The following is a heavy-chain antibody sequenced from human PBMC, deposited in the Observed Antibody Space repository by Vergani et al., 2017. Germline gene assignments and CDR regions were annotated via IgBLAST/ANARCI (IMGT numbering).Heavy chain of an antibody. CDR2: IYHTGSA. CDR3: GRTVALWFGETKDGGWFDP. Sequence: QVQLLESGPGLLKPSETLSLTCSVSGYSITSGYYWGWIRQPPGRGLEWIGSIYHTGSAYYNPSPKSRVTVSVDTSMNQVSLKLKSVTAADTAVYYCGRTVALWFGETKDGGWFDPWGQGTLVTVTA. J-gene: IGHJ5*02. D-gene: IGHD3-10*01. CDR1: GYSITSGYY. V-gene: IGHV4-38-2*01.